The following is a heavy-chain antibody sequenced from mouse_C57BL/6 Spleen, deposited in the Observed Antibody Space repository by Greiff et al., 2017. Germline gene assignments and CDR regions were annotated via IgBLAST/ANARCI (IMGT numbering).Heavy chain of an antibody. Sequence: QVQLQQPGAELVMPGASVKLSCKASGYTFTSYWMHWVKQRPGQGLEWIGEIDPSDSYTNYNQKFKGKSTLTVDKSSSTAYMQLSSLTSEDSAVYDCARGDDYDVGYWGQGTTLTVSS. CDR3: ARGDDYDVGY. CDR2: IDPSDSYT. CDR1: GYTFTSYW. V-gene: IGHV1-69*01. J-gene: IGHJ2*01. D-gene: IGHD2-4*01.